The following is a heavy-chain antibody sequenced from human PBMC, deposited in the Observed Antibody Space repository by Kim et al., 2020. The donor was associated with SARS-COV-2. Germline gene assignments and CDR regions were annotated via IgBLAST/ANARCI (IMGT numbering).Heavy chain of an antibody. J-gene: IGHJ4*02. CDR3: AKARPVYSSGWTERKHFDY. CDR1: GFTFSSYG. D-gene: IGHD6-19*01. CDR2: ITYDGSNK. V-gene: IGHV3-30*18. Sequence: GGSLRLSCAASGFTFSSYGMHWVRQAPGKGLEWVAVITYDGSNKYYADSVKGRFTISRDNSKNTLYLQMNSLRAEDTAVYYCAKARPVYSSGWTERKHFDYWGQGTLVTVSS.